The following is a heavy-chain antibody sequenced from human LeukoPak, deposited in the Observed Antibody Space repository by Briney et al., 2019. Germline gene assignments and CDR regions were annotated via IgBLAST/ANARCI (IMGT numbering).Heavy chain of an antibody. D-gene: IGHD6-13*01. J-gene: IGHJ4*02. CDR2: ITISTGII. CDR3: ARETPYSSSWTVFDY. CDR1: GFTFSDYN. V-gene: IGHV3-48*01. Sequence: PGGSLRLSCAASGFTFSDYNMNWARQAPGKGLEWVAYITISTGIIYYADSVKGRFTISRDNAKNSLYLQMNSLRAEDTAVYYCARETPYSSSWTVFDYWGQGTLVTVSS.